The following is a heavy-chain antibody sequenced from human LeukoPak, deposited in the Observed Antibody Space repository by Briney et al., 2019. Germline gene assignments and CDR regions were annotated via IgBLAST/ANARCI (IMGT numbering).Heavy chain of an antibody. D-gene: IGHD6-13*01. CDR3: ARVGAAALYYYGMDV. CDR2: INHSGST. CDR1: GGSFSGYY. Sequence: SETLSLTCAVYGGSFSGYYWSWIRQPPGKGLEWIGEINHSGSTNYNPSLKSRVAISVDTSKNQFSLKLSSVTAADTAVYYCARVGAAALYYYGMDVWGQGTTVTVS. V-gene: IGHV4-34*01. J-gene: IGHJ6*02.